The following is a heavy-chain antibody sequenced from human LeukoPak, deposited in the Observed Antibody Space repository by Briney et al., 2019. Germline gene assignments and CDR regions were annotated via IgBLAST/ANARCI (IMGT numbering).Heavy chain of an antibody. CDR3: ARDGVGATPEFDY. CDR1: GYTFTSYY. J-gene: IGHJ4*02. V-gene: IGHV1-46*01. D-gene: IGHD1-26*01. Sequence: GASVKVSCKTSGYTFTSYYMHWVRQAPGQGLEWMGIINPSGGSTSYAQKFRGRVTITRDTSASTAYMGLSSLRSEDTAVYYCARDGVGATPEFDYWGQGTLVTVSS. CDR2: INPSGGST.